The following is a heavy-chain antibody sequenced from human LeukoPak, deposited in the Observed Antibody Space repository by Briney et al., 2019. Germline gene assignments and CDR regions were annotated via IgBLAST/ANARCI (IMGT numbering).Heavy chain of an antibody. Sequence: SVKVSCKASGGTFSSYAISWVRQAPGQGLEWMGRIIPILGIANYAQKFQGRVTITADKSTSTAYMELSSPRSEDTAVYYCASGDSSGYYYGFSPHWGQSTLVTVSS. V-gene: IGHV1-69*04. CDR3: ASGDSSGYYYGFSPH. D-gene: IGHD3-22*01. CDR2: IIPILGIA. J-gene: IGHJ1*01. CDR1: GGTFSSYA.